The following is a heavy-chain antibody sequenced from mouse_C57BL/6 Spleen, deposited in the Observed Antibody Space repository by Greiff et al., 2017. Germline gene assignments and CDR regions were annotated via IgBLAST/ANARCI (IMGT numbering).Heavy chain of an antibody. CDR3: ARSRQLRLYYFDY. CDR1: GYSFTDYN. Sequence: VQLKQSGPELVKPGASVKISCKASGYSFTDYNMNWVKQSNGKSLEWIGVINPNYGTTSYNHKFKGKATLTVDQSSSTAYMQLNSLTSEDSAVYYCARSRQLRLYYFDYWGQGTTLTVSS. V-gene: IGHV1-39*01. CDR2: INPNYGTT. J-gene: IGHJ2*01. D-gene: IGHD3-2*02.